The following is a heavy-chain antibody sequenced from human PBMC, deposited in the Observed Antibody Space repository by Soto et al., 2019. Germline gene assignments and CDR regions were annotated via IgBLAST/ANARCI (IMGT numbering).Heavy chain of an antibody. CDR3: ARGRYSSSWSPYYYYGMDV. J-gene: IGHJ6*02. CDR2: INPKSGGT. V-gene: IGHV1-2*02. D-gene: IGHD6-13*01. Sequence: GASVKVSCKTSGYTFSAYYMHWVRQAPGQGLEWMGWINPKSGGTLYAQKFQGRVTMTRDTSISTAYMELSSLRSEDTAVYYCARGRYSSSWSPYYYYGMDVWGQGTTVTVSS. CDR1: GYTFSAYY.